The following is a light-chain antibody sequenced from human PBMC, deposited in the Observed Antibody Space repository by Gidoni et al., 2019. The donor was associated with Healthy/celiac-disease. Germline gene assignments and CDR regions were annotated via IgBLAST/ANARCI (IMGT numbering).Light chain of an antibody. Sequence: DITMTQSPSTLSASVGDRVTITCRASQSISSGLAWYQQKPGKAPKLLIYDASSLESGVPSRFSGSGSGTEFTLTIRSLQPDDFATYYCQQYNSYRTFGQGTKVEIK. J-gene: IGKJ1*01. V-gene: IGKV1-5*01. CDR1: QSISSG. CDR3: QQYNSYRT. CDR2: DAS.